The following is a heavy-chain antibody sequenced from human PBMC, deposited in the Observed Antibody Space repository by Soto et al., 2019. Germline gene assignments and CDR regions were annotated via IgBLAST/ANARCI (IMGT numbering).Heavy chain of an antibody. D-gene: IGHD3-10*01. CDR1: GLTFSNYE. CDR2: IGRGGTTT. CDR3: ATSSGGGGAFDF. Sequence: EVQLVESGGGLVLPGGSLRLSCAASGLTFSNYEMNWVRQAPGKGLEWVSYIGRGGTTTYYADSLQGRFTISRDNAKNYLYLQMNSLGAEDTAVYYCATSSGGGGAFDFWGQGTMVTVSS. J-gene: IGHJ3*01. V-gene: IGHV3-48*03.